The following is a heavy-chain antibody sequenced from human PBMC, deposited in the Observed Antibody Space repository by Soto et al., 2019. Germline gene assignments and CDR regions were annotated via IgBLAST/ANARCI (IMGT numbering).Heavy chain of an antibody. V-gene: IGHV3-30*18. Sequence: GGSLRLSCAASGFTFSSYGMHWVRQAPGKGLEWVAVISYDGSNKYYADSVKGRFTISRDNSKNTLYLQMNSLRAGDTAVYYCAKEYSSPISPFDYWGQGTLVTVSS. CDR1: GFTFSSYG. CDR3: AKEYSSPISPFDY. CDR2: ISYDGSNK. J-gene: IGHJ4*02. D-gene: IGHD6-13*01.